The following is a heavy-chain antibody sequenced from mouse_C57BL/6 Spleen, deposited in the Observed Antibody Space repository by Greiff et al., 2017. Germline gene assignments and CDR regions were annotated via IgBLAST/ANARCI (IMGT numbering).Heavy chain of an antibody. CDR3: FYFDD. J-gene: IGHJ2*01. Sequence: QVQLKESGAELVRPGASVTLSCKASGYTFTDYEMHWVKQTPVHGLEWIGAIDPETGGTAYNQKFKGKAILTADKSSSTAYMELRSLTSEDSAVYYCFYFDDWGQGTTLTVSS. CDR1: GYTFTDYE. CDR2: IDPETGGT. V-gene: IGHV1-15*01.